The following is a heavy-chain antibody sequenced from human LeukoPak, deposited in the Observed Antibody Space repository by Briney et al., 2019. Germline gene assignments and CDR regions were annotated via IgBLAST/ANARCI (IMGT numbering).Heavy chain of an antibody. CDR1: GFTFSSYA. CDR2: ISGSGGST. V-gene: IGHV3-23*01. CDR3: AKAEWELLSAVDY. D-gene: IGHD1-26*01. J-gene: IGHJ4*02. Sequence: GGPLRLSCAASGFTFSSYAMSWVRQAPGKGLEWVSAISGSGGSTYYAGSVKGRFTISRDNSKNTLYLQMNSLRAEDTAVYYCAKAEWELLSAVDYWGQGTLVAVSS.